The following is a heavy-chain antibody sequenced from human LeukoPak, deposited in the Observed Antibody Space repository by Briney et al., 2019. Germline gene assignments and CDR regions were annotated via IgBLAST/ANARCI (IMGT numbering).Heavy chain of an antibody. Sequence: ASVKVSCKASGYIFTSYYIHWVRQAPGQGLEWMGLINPSGGRTNYAQKFQGRVTMTSDMSTSTVYMELSSLRSEDTAMYYCTRALPHRRLMDTTMEQHWFDPWGQGTLVTVSS. CDR3: TRALPHRRLMDTTMEQHWFDP. V-gene: IGHV1-46*01. J-gene: IGHJ5*02. CDR1: GYIFTSYY. CDR2: INPSGGRT. D-gene: IGHD5-18*01.